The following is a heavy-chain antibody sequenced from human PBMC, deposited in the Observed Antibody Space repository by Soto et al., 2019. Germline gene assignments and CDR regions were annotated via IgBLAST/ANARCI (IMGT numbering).Heavy chain of an antibody. CDR3: ARDNNDFWSLYPLAFDY. CDR1: GGSLTKYY. D-gene: IGHD3-3*01. V-gene: IGHV4-4*07. J-gene: IGHJ4*02. CDR2: ISTSGNV. Sequence: PSETLSLTCTVSGGSLTKYYWSWIRQPAGKGLEWIGRISTSGNVVSKSSFRSRLTMSVDTSKNQFSLRLTSVTAADTAVYYCARDNNDFWSLYPLAFDYWGQGALVTVSS.